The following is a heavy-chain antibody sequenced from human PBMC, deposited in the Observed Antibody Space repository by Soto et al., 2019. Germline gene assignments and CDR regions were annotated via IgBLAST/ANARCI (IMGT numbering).Heavy chain of an antibody. CDR1: GGSFSGYY. D-gene: IGHD3-10*01. V-gene: IGHV4-34*01. CDR3: ARDGSGSYYPTY. J-gene: IGHJ4*02. CDR2: INHSGST. Sequence: SETLSLTCAVYGGSFSGYYWSWIRQPPGKGLEWIGEINHSGSTNYNPSLKSRVTISVDTSKNQFSLKLSSVTAADTAVYYCARDGSGSYYPTYWGQGTLVTVSS.